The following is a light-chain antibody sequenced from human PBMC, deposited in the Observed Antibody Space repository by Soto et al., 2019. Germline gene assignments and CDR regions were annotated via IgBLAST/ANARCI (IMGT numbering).Light chain of an antibody. CDR2: DAS. V-gene: IGKV1-5*01. Sequence: DIQMTPSPSTLSASVVDRVTITCRASQSISSWLAWYQQKPGKAPKLLIYDASSLESGVPSRFSGSGSGTEFTLTISSLQPDDFATYYCQQYNRPVTFGGGTKVDIK. CDR1: QSISSW. J-gene: IGKJ4*01. CDR3: QQYNRPVT.